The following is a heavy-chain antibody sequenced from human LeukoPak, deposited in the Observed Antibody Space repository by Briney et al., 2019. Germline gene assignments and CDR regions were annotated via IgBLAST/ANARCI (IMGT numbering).Heavy chain of an antibody. CDR1: GYSFTNYW. CDR2: IYPGDSDT. CDR3: ARQVLYSSSWSLDP. J-gene: IGHJ5*02. Sequence: GESLKISCKGYGYSFTNYWIGWVCQTPGKALEWMGIIYPGDSDTRYSPSFQGQVTISADKSISTTYLQWSSLKASDTAMYYCARQVLYSSSWSLDPWGQGTLVTVSS. D-gene: IGHD6-13*01. V-gene: IGHV5-51*01.